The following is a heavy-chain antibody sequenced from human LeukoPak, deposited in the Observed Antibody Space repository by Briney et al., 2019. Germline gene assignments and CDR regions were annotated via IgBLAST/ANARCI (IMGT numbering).Heavy chain of an antibody. CDR3: ARAYGDYVEHYYYYYMDV. J-gene: IGHJ6*03. Sequence: PGGSLRLSCAASGFTVSSNYMSWVRQAPGKGLEWVSVIYSGGSTYYADSVKGRFTISRDNSKNTLYLQMNSLRAEDTAVYYCARAYGDYVEHYYYYYMDVWGKGTTVTISS. CDR1: GFTVSSNY. D-gene: IGHD4-17*01. V-gene: IGHV3-53*01. CDR2: IYSGGST.